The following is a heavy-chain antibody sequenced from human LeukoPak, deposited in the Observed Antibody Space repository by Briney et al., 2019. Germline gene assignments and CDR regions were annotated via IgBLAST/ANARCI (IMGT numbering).Heavy chain of an antibody. V-gene: IGHV4-59*11. Sequence: SETLSLTCSVSGDSISSHFWNWIRQSPEMGLEWIASVSSSGSASYNPSLKSRVTISVATSKNQFSLKLNSVTAADTAVYYCTRMIFYGSGDFYSSFDYWGQGTLVTVSS. CDR2: VSSSGSA. CDR3: TRMIFYGSGDFYSSFDY. D-gene: IGHD3-10*01. J-gene: IGHJ4*02. CDR1: GDSISSHF.